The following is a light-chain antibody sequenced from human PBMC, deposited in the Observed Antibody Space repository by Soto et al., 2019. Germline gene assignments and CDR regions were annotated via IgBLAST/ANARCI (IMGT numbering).Light chain of an antibody. CDR2: GKS. CDR3: QSYDSSLSVL. V-gene: IGLV1-40*01. J-gene: IGLJ1*01. CDR1: SSNIGAGYD. Sequence: QSVLTQPPSVSGAPGQRVTISCTGSSSNIGAGYDVHWYQQLPGTAPKLLIYGKSNRPSGVPDRISGTKSGTSASQAITRLQAEDEADYYCQSYDSSLSVLFGTGTKVTVL.